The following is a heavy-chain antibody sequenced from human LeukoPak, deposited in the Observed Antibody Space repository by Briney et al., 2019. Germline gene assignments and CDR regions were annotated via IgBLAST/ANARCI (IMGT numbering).Heavy chain of an antibody. D-gene: IGHD1-26*01. Sequence: ASVKGSCKASGYTFTGYYMHWVRQAPGQGLEWMGWINPNSGGTNYAQKFQGRVTMTRDTSISTAYMELSRLRSDDTAVYYCARVHTIVGATTAGYWGQGTLVTVSS. CDR1: GYTFTGYY. CDR2: INPNSGGT. CDR3: ARVHTIVGATTAGY. V-gene: IGHV1-2*02. J-gene: IGHJ4*02.